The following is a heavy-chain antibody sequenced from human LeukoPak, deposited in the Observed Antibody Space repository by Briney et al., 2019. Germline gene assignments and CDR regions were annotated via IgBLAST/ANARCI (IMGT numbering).Heavy chain of an antibody. Sequence: SETLSLTCTVSGGSISSYYWSWIRQPPGKGLEWIGYIYYSGSTNYNPSLKSRVTISVDTSKNQFSLKLSSVTAADTAVYYCVRESNGDPQLLDYWGQGTLVTVSS. CDR3: VRESNGDPQLLDY. CDR1: GGSISSYY. D-gene: IGHD4-17*01. V-gene: IGHV4-59*01. CDR2: IYYSGST. J-gene: IGHJ4*02.